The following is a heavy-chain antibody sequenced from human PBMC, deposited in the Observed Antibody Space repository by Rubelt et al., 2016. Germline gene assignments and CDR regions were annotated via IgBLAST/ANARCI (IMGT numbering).Heavy chain of an antibody. V-gene: IGHV4-31*03. CDR2: IYYSGST. J-gene: IGHJ4*02. Sequence: QVQLQESGPGLVKPSQTLSLTCTVSGGSISSGGYYWSWIRQHPGKGLEWIGYIYYSGSTYYNPSLKSRVTISVDTSKNQFSLKLSSVTAADTAVYYCATNLFGSGSYYNSHPDYWGQGTLVTVSS. CDR3: ATNLFGSGSYYNSHPDY. CDR1: GGSISSGGYY. D-gene: IGHD3-10*01.